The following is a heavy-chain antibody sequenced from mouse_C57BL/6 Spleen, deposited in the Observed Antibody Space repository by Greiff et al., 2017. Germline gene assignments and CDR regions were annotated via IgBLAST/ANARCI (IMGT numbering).Heavy chain of an antibody. Sequence: EVHLVESGGGLVKPGGSLKLSCAASGFTFSSYAMSWVRQTPEKRLEWVATISDGGSYTYYPDNVKGRFTISRDNAKNNLYLQMSHLKSEDTAMYYCARDRVEGYFDVWGTGTTVTVSS. J-gene: IGHJ1*03. CDR2: ISDGGSYT. CDR3: ARDRVEGYFDV. D-gene: IGHD1-1*01. CDR1: GFTFSSYA. V-gene: IGHV5-4*01.